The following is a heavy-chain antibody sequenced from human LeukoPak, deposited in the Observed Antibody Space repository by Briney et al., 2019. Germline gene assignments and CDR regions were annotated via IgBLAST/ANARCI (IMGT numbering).Heavy chain of an antibody. CDR2: INHSGST. D-gene: IGHD6-13*01. V-gene: IGHV4-34*01. J-gene: IGHJ4*02. CDR1: GGSFSGYY. Sequence: PSETLSLTCAVYGGSFSGYYWSWIRQPPGKGLEWIGEINHSGSTNYNPSLKSRVTISVDTSKNQFSLKLSSVTAADTAVYYCARGGYISSWYYYWGQGTLVTVSS. CDR3: ARGGYISSWYYY.